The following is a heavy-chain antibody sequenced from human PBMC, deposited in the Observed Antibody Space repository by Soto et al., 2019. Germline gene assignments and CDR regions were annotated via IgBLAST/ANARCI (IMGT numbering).Heavy chain of an antibody. J-gene: IGHJ6*02. V-gene: IGHV4-34*01. CDR2: INHSGST. CDR1: GGSISGYY. CDR3: ARGGGWPRNYYYYGMDV. Sequence: SETLCLTCTVAGGSISGYYWSWIRQPPGKGLEWIGEINHSGSTNYNPSLKSRVTISVDTSKNQFSLKLSSVTAADTAVYYCARGGGWPRNYYYYGMDVWGQGTTVTVSS. D-gene: IGHD1-26*01.